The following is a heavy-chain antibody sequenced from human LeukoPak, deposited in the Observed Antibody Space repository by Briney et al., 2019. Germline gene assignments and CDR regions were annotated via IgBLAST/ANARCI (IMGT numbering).Heavy chain of an antibody. Sequence: SETLSLTCTVSGGSISSGSYYWRWIRQPAGKGLEWIGRIYTSGSTNYNPSLKSPVTISVDTSKNQFSLKLSSVTAADTAVYYCARGIAAAFDYWGQGALVTVSS. V-gene: IGHV4-61*02. CDR2: IYTSGST. J-gene: IGHJ4*02. CDR3: ARGIAAAFDY. CDR1: GGSISSGSYY. D-gene: IGHD6-13*01.